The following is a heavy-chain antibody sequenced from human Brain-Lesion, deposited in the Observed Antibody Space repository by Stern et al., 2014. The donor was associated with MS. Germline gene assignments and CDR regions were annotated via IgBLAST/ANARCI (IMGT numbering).Heavy chain of an antibody. CDR3: ARSTVSAEYYFDY. V-gene: IGHV4-30-4*01. D-gene: IGHD4-11*01. J-gene: IGHJ4*02. CDR2: ITYSGTT. Sequence: QVQLVESGPGLVKPSQTLSLTCTVSGGSINSGDYHWTWIRQPPGKGLEWIGFITYSGTTYYKPSLQRRLTISVDTYKNQFSLKLRSVTAGDTAVYYCARSTVSAEYYFDYRGQGTLVTVSS. CDR1: GGSINSGDYH.